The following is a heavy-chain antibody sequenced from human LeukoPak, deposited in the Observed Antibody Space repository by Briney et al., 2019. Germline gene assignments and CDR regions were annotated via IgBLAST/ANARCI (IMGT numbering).Heavy chain of an antibody. CDR2: ISHDERNK. CDR1: GFNFNNYA. J-gene: IGHJ4*02. D-gene: IGHD5-24*01. CDR3: ARPSPPGDGYNPCDY. V-gene: IGHV3-30*04. Sequence: GGSLRLSCAASGFNFNNYAMHWVRQAPGKGLEWVAVISHDERNKYYADSVKGRFIISRDNSKNTLYLQMSSLRTEDTALYYCARPSPPGDGYNPCDYWGQGTLVTVSS.